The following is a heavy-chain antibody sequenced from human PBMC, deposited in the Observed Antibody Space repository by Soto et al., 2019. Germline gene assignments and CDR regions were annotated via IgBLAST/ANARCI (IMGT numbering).Heavy chain of an antibody. CDR1: GGSISSSSYY. V-gene: IGHV4-39*01. J-gene: IGHJ4*02. Sequence: QLQLQESGPGLVKPSETLSLTCTVSGGSISSSSYYWGWIRQPPGKGLEWIGSIYYSGSTYYNPSLNSRVPLSXNXPKNLFSQKLSSVTAADTAVYYCARHAVHSSGAPDYWGQGALVTVSS. D-gene: IGHD6-19*01. CDR3: ARHAVHSSGAPDY. CDR2: IYYSGST.